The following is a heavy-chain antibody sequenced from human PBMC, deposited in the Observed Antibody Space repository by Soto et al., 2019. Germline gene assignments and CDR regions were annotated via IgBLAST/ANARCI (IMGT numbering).Heavy chain of an antibody. D-gene: IGHD6-6*01. CDR1: GGTFSSYA. V-gene: IGHV1-69*06. CDR2: IIPILGTA. J-gene: IGHJ6*02. CDR3: ARDPYGARGSSSAYYYYYGMDV. Sequence: SVKVSCNASGGTFSSYAIIWVRHPAGQALEGMGGIIPILGTANYAQKFQGRVTITADKATSTAYMELSSLRSEDTAVYYCARDPYGARGSSSAYYYYYGMDVWGQGTTVTVSS.